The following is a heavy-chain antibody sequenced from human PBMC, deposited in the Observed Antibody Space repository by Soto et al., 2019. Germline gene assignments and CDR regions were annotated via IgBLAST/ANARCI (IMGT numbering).Heavy chain of an antibody. CDR2: ITDEGTGK. Sequence: EAQLVESGGDLVQPGGSLRLSCAASGFTLNRDWTSWVRQAPGKGLEWVASITDEGTGKFYVDSVKGRFTISRDDAKNSLYLQMISLRAEDTAVYYCAGISRGHWGQGTLVTVSS. D-gene: IGHD2-15*01. CDR3: AGISRGH. CDR1: GFTLNRDW. J-gene: IGHJ4*02. V-gene: IGHV3-7*01.